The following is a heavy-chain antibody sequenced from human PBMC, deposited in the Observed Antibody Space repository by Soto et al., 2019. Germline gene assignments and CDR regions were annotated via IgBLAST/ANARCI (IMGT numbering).Heavy chain of an antibody. CDR2: IYYSGST. Sequence: QVQLQESGPGLVKPSETLSLTCTVSGGSISSYYWSWIRQPPGKGLVWIGYIYYSGSTNYNPSLKSRVTISVDTSKNQFSLKLSSVTAADTAVYYCARDRPNYGMDVWGQGTTVTVSS. V-gene: IGHV4-59*01. CDR1: GGSISSYY. J-gene: IGHJ6*02. CDR3: ARDRPNYGMDV.